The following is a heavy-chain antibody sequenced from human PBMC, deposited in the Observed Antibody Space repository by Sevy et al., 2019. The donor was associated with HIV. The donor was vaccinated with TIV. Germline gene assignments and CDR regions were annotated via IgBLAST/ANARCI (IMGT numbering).Heavy chain of an antibody. CDR1: GFTFDDYG. Sequence: GGSLRLSCAASGFTFDDYGMSWVRQAPGKGLEWVSGINWNGGSTGYADSVKGRFTISRDNAKNSLYLQMNSLRAEDTAWYHCARDGSSWLGNWFDPWGQGTLVTVSS. CDR2: INWNGGST. CDR3: ARDGSSWLGNWFDP. J-gene: IGHJ5*02. V-gene: IGHV3-20*01. D-gene: IGHD6-13*01.